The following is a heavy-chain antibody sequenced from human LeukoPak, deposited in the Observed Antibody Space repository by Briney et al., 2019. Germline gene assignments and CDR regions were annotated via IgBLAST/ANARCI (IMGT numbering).Heavy chain of an antibody. Sequence: SETLSLTCTVSGGSISSSSYYWGWIRQPPGKGLEWIGSIYYSGSTYYNPSPKSRVTISVDTSKNQFSLKLSSVTAADTAVYYCARQRLGTNWFDPWGQGTMVTVSS. CDR2: IYYSGST. D-gene: IGHD7-27*01. CDR3: ARQRLGTNWFDP. J-gene: IGHJ5*02. V-gene: IGHV4-39*01. CDR1: GGSISSSSYY.